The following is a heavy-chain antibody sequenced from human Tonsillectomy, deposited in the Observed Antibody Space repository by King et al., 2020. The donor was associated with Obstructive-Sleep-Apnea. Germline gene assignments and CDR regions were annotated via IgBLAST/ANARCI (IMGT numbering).Heavy chain of an antibody. D-gene: IGHD4-17*01. J-gene: IGHJ4*02. Sequence: VQLVESGGGLVKPGGSLRLSCAASGFTFSSYTMNWVRQAPGKGLEWVSSISGRGRDIYYADSMKGRFTISRDNAKNSLYLQMNSLRAEDTAVYYCARDLLDDYGDYGTGEWGQGTLVTVSS. CDR2: ISGRGRDI. CDR3: ARDLLDDYGDYGTGE. V-gene: IGHV3-21*01. CDR1: GFTFSSYT.